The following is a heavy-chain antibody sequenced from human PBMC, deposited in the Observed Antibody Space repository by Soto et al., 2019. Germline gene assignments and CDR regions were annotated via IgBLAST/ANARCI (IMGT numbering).Heavy chain of an antibody. Sequence: GGSLRLSCAASGFTFSSYGMHWVRQAPGKGLEWVAVIWYDGSNKYYADSVKGRFTISRDNSKNTRYLQMNSLRAEDTAVYYCARDRVAAPLYGMDVWGQGTTVTVSS. CDR3: ARDRVAAPLYGMDV. V-gene: IGHV3-33*01. CDR2: IWYDGSNK. CDR1: GFTFSSYG. J-gene: IGHJ6*02. D-gene: IGHD6-19*01.